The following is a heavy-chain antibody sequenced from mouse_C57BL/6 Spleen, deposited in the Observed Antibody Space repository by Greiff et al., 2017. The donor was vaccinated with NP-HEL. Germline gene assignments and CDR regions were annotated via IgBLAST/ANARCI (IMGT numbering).Heavy chain of an antibody. CDR1: GYSFTGYY. Sequence: VQLQQSGPELVKPGASVKISCKASGYSFTGYYMNWVKQSPEKSLEWIGEINPSTGGTTYNQKFKAKATLTVDKSSSTAYMQLKSLTSEDSAVYYCARTPYYGSSDYWGQGTTRTVSS. CDR2: INPSTGGT. V-gene: IGHV1-42*01. D-gene: IGHD1-1*01. J-gene: IGHJ2*01. CDR3: ARTPYYGSSDY.